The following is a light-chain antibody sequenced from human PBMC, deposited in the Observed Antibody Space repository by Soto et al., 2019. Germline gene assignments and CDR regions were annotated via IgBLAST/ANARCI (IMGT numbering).Light chain of an antibody. CDR1: QSVSSN. CDR2: GAS. CDR3: QQCVIWPQFT. V-gene: IGKV3-15*01. Sequence: EIVMTQSPATLSVSPGERATLSCRASQSVSSNLAWYQQKPGQAPRLLIYGASTRATGIPARFSGSGSGTEFTLTISSLQSADFAVYYCQQCVIWPQFTFGPGTKVDIK. J-gene: IGKJ3*01.